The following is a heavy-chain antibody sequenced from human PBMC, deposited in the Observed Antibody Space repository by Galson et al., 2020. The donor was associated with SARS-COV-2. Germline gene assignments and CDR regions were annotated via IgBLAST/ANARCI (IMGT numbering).Heavy chain of an antibody. J-gene: IGHJ4*02. V-gene: IGHV1-2*02. CDR2: INPNSGGT. CDR3: ARGPVLLWFGELLATPYFDY. CDR1: GYTFTGYY. Sequence: ASVKVSCKASGYTFTGYYMHWVRQAPGQGLEWMGWINPNSGGTNYAQKFQGRVTMTRDTSISTAYMELSRLRSDDTAVYYCARGPVLLWFGELLATPYFDYWGQGTLVTVSS. D-gene: IGHD3-10*01.